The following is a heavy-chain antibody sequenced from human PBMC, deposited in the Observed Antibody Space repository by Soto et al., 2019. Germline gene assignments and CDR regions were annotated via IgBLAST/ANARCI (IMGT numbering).Heavy chain of an antibody. CDR3: ARGVPTNGGYYYYYYGMDV. Sequence: GASVKVSCKASGYTFTSYGISWVRQAPGQGLEWVGWISGYDGKTDYAHKFRGRVTMTTDTSTNTAYMDLRSLRSDDTAVYYCARGVPTNGGYYYYYYGMDVWGQGTTVTVSS. J-gene: IGHJ6*02. CDR2: ISGYDGKT. D-gene: IGHD5-12*01. V-gene: IGHV1-18*01. CDR1: GYTFTSYG.